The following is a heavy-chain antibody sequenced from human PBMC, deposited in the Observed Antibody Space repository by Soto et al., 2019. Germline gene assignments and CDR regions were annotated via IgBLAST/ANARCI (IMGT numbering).Heavy chain of an antibody. CDR1: GYTFISYD. D-gene: IGHD3-10*01. V-gene: IGHV1-8*01. Sequence: QVQLVQSGAEVKKPGASVKVSCKASGYTFISYDINWVRQATGQGLEWMGWMNPNSGNTGYAQKFQGRVTMTRNTSISTAYMELSSLRSEDTAVYYCARRYQAFGKYYFDYWGQGTLVTVSP. J-gene: IGHJ4*02. CDR3: ARRYQAFGKYYFDY. CDR2: MNPNSGNT.